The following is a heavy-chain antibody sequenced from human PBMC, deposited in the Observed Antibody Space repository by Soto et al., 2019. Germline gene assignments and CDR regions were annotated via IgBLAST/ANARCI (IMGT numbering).Heavy chain of an antibody. J-gene: IGHJ4*02. V-gene: IGHV4-4*07. CDR2: IYTDGTT. Sequence: QVQLQESGPGQVKPSETLSLTYTVSGDSISAYFYWSWIRQPAGKGLEWIVRIYTDGTTKYNPSLKSRVTLSLDKSKNQFSLRLSSVTAADTAVYYFAREVRGGFTGIFDQWGRGSRVTVSS. D-gene: IGHD2-15*01. CDR1: GDSISAYFY. CDR3: AREVRGGFTGIFDQ.